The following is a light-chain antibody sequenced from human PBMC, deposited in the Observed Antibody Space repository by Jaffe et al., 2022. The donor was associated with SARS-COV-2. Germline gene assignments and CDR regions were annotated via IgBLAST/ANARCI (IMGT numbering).Light chain of an antibody. CDR1: NIGSTS. CDR3: QMWDTTSDHVV. Sequence: SYVLTQPPSVSVAPGQTARITCGGNNIGSTSVHWYHQRPGQAPVLVVYDDGDRPSGIPKRFSGSNSGNTATLTISRVEAGDEADYYCQMWDTTSDHVVFGGGTKLTVL. J-gene: IGLJ2*01. CDR2: DDG. V-gene: IGLV3-21*02.